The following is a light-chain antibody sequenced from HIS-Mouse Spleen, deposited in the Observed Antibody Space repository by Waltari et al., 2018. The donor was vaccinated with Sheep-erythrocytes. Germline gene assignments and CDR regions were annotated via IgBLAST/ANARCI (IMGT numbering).Light chain of an antibody. CDR3: QQRSNWYT. J-gene: IGKJ2*01. Sequence: EIVLTQSPATLSLSPGERATLSCRASQRVSSYLAWYQQKPGQAPRLLIYDASNRATGIPARFSGSGSGTDFTLTSSSLEPEEFAVYYCQQRSNWYTFGQGTKLEIK. CDR1: QRVSSY. V-gene: IGKV3-11*01. CDR2: DAS.